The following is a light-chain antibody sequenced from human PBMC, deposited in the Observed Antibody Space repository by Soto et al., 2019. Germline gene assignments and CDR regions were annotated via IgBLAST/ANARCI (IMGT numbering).Light chain of an antibody. CDR2: LNSDGSH. CDR3: QNWGCGTVV. CDR1: SGHSSYA. J-gene: IGLJ2*01. Sequence: QLVLTQSPSASASLGASVKLTCTLSSGHSSYAIAWHQQQPEKGPRYLMKLNSDGSHSKGDVIPDRFSGSSSGAERYLTISSHQYEDEADYYCQNWGCGTVVFGGGTKLTVL. V-gene: IGLV4-69*01.